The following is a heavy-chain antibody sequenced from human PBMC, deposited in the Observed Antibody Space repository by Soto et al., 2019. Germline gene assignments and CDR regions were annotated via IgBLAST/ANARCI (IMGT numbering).Heavy chain of an antibody. D-gene: IGHD6-19*01. J-gene: IGHJ4*02. V-gene: IGHV4-61*01. CDR1: GGSVSSGSYY. CDR2: MYNSGST. Sequence: DTLSLTCTVSGGSVSSGSYYWSWIRQPPGKGLEWSGYMYNSGSTNYNPSLKSRVIISVDTSKNQFSLKLSSVTAADTAVYYCARVSSGWYYFDYWGQGTLVTVSS. CDR3: ARVSSGWYYFDY.